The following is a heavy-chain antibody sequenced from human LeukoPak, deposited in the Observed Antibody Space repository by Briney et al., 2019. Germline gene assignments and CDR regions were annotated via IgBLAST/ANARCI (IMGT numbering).Heavy chain of an antibody. CDR2: ISSSSSYI. D-gene: IGHD3-10*01. J-gene: IGHJ5*02. CDR3: ASLAPHYYGSGSPP. V-gene: IGHV3-21*01. CDR1: GFTFSSYS. Sequence: GGSLRLSCAASGFTFSSYSMNWVRQAPGKGLEWVSSISSSSSYIYYADSVKGRFTISRDNAKNSLYLQMNSLRAEDTAVYYCASLAPHYYGSGSPPWGQGTLVTVSS.